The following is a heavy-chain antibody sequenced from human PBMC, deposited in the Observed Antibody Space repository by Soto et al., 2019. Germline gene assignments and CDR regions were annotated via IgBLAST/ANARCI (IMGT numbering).Heavy chain of an antibody. V-gene: IGHV3-23*01. J-gene: IGHJ4*02. CDR2: ISGSGGST. CDR1: GFTFKSYA. Sequence: EVQLLESGGGLVQPGGSLRLSCAASGFTFKSYAMSWVRQAPGKGLECVSVISGSGGSTYYADSVKGRFTISRDYSKKQLYLQRNRLRAEDTAIDYCAKEFVEWFGDCFDYWGQGAPVTVSS. D-gene: IGHD3-10*01. CDR3: AKEFVEWFGDCFDY.